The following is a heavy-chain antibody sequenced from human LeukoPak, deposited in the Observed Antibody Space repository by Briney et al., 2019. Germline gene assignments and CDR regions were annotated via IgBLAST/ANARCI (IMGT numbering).Heavy chain of an antibody. CDR3: AKDLVDIVATIDHYFDY. CDR1: GFTFSSYG. J-gene: IGHJ4*02. Sequence: GGSLRLSCAASGFTFSSYGMHWVRQAAGKGLEWVAFIRYDGSNKYYADSVKGRFTISRDNSKNTLYLQMNSLRAEDTAVYYCAKDLVDIVATIDHYFDYWGQGTLVTVSS. CDR2: IRYDGSNK. D-gene: IGHD5-12*01. V-gene: IGHV3-30*02.